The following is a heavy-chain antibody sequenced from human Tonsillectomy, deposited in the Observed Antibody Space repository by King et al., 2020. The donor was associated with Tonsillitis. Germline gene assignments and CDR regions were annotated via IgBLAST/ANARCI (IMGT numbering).Heavy chain of an antibody. J-gene: IGHJ5*02. V-gene: IGHV3-23*04. CDR3: AKLALIGTSNCVDP. Sequence: VQLVESGGGLVKPGGSLKLSCEASGFTFSTYAMNWVRKAPGKGLEWVSSISVSGGGTYYADSVKGRFTISRDNSKNTLYLQMNSLRAEDTAVYYCAKLALIGTSNCVDPWGQGALVTVSS. CDR2: ISVSGGGT. CDR1: GFTFSTYA. D-gene: IGHD1-20*01.